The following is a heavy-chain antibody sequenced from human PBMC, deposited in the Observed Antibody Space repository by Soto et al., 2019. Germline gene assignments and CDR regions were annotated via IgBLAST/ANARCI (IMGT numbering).Heavy chain of an antibody. D-gene: IGHD4-17*01. J-gene: IGHJ4*02. CDR3: ARDLSPYGDYVGFDY. V-gene: IGHV1-18*01. Sequence: QVQLVQSGAEVKKPGASVKVSCKASGYTFTSYGISWVRQAPGQGLEWMGWISAYNGNTNYAQKLQGRVTMTTDTSTSTAYLGLRSLRSDDTAVYYCARDLSPYGDYVGFDYWGQGTLVTVSS. CDR2: ISAYNGNT. CDR1: GYTFTSYG.